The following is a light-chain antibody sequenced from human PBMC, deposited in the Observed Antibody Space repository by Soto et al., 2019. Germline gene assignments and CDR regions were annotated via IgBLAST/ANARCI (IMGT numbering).Light chain of an antibody. V-gene: IGLV2-14*01. CDR1: SSDVGGYNY. CDR2: DVS. Sequence: QSALTQPASVSGSPGQSITISCTGTSSDVGGYNYVSWYQQHPGKAPKLMIYDVSNRPSGVSNPFSGSKSGNTASLTISGLQAEDEADYYCSSYTSSSTHNYVFGTGTKLTVL. J-gene: IGLJ1*01. CDR3: SSYTSSSTHNYV.